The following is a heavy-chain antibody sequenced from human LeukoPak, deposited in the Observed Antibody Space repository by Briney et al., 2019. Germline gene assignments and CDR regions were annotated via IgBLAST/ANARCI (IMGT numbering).Heavy chain of an antibody. Sequence: GGSLRLSCAASGFTVSSYGMTWVRQAPGKGLEWVSAFSATDGSAQYAESVRGRFTISRDNSKNSLYLQMNSLRDEGTAVYFCAKARIAAAGTGAFDVWGQGTMVTVSS. CDR3: AKARIAAAGTGAFDV. CDR2: FSATDGSA. V-gene: IGHV3-23*01. J-gene: IGHJ3*01. D-gene: IGHD6-13*01. CDR1: GFTVSSYG.